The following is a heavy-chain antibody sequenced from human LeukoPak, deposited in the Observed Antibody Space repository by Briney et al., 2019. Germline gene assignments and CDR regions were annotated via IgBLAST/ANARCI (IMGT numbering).Heavy chain of an antibody. D-gene: IGHD3-10*01. Sequence: GGSLRLSCAASGFTFSSYAMSWVRQAPGKVLEWVSAISGSGGSTYYADSVKGRFTISRDNSKNTLYLQMNSLRAEDTAVYYCAKDPQLLWFGEFGWFDPWGQGTLVTVSS. J-gene: IGHJ5*02. V-gene: IGHV3-23*01. CDR2: ISGSGGST. CDR3: AKDPQLLWFGEFGWFDP. CDR1: GFTFSSYA.